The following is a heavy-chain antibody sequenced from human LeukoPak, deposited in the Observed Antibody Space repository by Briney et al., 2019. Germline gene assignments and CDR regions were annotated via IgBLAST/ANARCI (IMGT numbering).Heavy chain of an antibody. CDR1: GGSISSHY. D-gene: IGHD4-11*01. CDR2: IYYSGST. Sequence: SETLSFTGTVSGGSISSHYWGWIRQPPGKGLKWIGYIYYSGSTNYNPSLKSRVTISVDTSKNQFSLKLSSVTAADTAVYYCARDYSNYVKSWYFDLWGRGTLVTVSS. J-gene: IGHJ2*01. CDR3: ARDYSNYVKSWYFDL. V-gene: IGHV4-59*11.